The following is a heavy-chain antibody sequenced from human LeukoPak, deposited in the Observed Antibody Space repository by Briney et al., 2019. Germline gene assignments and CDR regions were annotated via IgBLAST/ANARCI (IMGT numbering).Heavy chain of an antibody. CDR1: GFTFSSYG. CDR2: IWYDESNK. Sequence: PGGSLRLSCAASGFTFSSYGMHWVRQAPGKGLEWVALIWYDESNKYYADSVKGRFTISRDNSKNTLYLQMNSLRAEDTAVYYCARHYCGGDCYFDCWGQRTLVTVSS. V-gene: IGHV3-33*01. D-gene: IGHD2-21*02. CDR3: ARHYCGGDCYFDC. J-gene: IGHJ4*02.